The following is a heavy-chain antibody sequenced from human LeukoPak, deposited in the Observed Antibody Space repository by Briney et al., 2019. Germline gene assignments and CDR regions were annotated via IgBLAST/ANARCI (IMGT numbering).Heavy chain of an antibody. V-gene: IGHV1-69*05. Sequence: SVKVSCKASGYTFTGYYMHWVRQAPGQGLEWMGRIIPIFGTANYAQKFQGRVTITTDESTSTAYMELSSLRSEDTAVYYCARDGDGYNLPYYFDYWGQGTLVTVSS. J-gene: IGHJ4*02. CDR1: GYTFTGYY. D-gene: IGHD5-24*01. CDR3: ARDGDGYNLPYYFDY. CDR2: IIPIFGTA.